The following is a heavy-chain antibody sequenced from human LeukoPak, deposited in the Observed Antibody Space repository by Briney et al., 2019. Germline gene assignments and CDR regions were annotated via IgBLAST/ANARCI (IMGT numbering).Heavy chain of an antibody. CDR1: GGSFSGYY. J-gene: IGHJ5*02. V-gene: IGHV4-34*01. CDR2: INHSGST. CDR3: ARGHARGSGSHNTNWSDP. Sequence: SETLSLTCAVYGGSFSGYYWSWIRQPPGKGLEWIGEINHSGSTNYNPSLKSRVTISVDTSKNQFSLKLSSVTAADTAVYYCARGHARGSGSHNTNWSDPWGQGTLVTVSS. D-gene: IGHD3-10*01.